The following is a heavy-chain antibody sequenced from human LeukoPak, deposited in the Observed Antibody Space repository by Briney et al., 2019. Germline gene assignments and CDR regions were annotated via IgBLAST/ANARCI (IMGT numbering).Heavy chain of an antibody. CDR2: VSGSGSST. CDR1: GFTFSSYA. CDR3: AKMNVLTGYYTPNFDF. D-gene: IGHD3-9*01. Sequence: PGGSLRLSCAASGFTFSSYAMSWVRQAPRKGLEWVSVVSGSGSSTDYADSVKGRFTNSRDNSKNTLYLQMSSLSAEDTAVYYCAKMNVLTGYYTPNFDFWGQGTLVTVSS. J-gene: IGHJ4*02. V-gene: IGHV3-23*01.